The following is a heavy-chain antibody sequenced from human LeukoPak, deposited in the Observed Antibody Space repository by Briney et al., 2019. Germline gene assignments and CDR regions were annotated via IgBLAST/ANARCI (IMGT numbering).Heavy chain of an antibody. Sequence: SETLSLTCAVSGYSLSSGYYWGWIRQPPGKGLEWIGSIYHSGSTYYNPSLTSRVTISVDTSKNQFALKLSSVTAADTAVYYCARDRTFGDFDYWGQGTLVTVSS. V-gene: IGHV4-38-2*02. CDR2: IYHSGST. D-gene: IGHD3-16*01. J-gene: IGHJ4*02. CDR3: ARDRTFGDFDY. CDR1: GYSLSSGYY.